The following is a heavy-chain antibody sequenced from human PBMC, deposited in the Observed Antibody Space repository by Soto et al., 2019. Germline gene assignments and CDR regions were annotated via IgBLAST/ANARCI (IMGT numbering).Heavy chain of an antibody. J-gene: IGHJ4*02. D-gene: IGHD4-17*01. CDR3: VSQRTTVPTQAYFDY. V-gene: IGHV4-39*01. Sequence: SETLSLSCTVSGGSVTNSSYYWGWIRQSPGKGLEWIGSVYYRGRSYSKSSVKSRVTISVDTSKNRFSLSLNSVTASDTAVYFCVSQRTTVPTQAYFDYWGPGALVTVSS. CDR2: VYYRGRS. CDR1: GGSVTNSSYY.